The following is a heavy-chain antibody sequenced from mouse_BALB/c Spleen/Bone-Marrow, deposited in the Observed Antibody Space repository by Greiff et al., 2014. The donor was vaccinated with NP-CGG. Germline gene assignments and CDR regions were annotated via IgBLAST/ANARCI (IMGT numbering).Heavy chain of an antibody. J-gene: IGHJ2*01. CDR3: TIPTARACFDY. CDR2: IDPSDSYT. CDR1: GYTFTSYW. Sequence: VKLQESGAELVKPGASVKMSCKASGYTFTSYWMHWVKQRPGQGLEWIGVIDPSDSYTSCNQKFKGKATLTVDTSSSTAYMQLSSLTSEDSAVYYCTIPTARACFDYWGQGTTLTVSS. D-gene: IGHD3-2*01. V-gene: IGHV1S127*01.